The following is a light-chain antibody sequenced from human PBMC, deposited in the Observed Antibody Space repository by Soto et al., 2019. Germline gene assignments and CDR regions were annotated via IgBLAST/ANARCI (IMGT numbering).Light chain of an antibody. CDR3: QQSYSTPQT. Sequence: DIQMTQSPSSLSASVGDRVSITCRASRSVSTYLNWYQQKPGKAPKLLIHAASTLQSAVPSRFSGSGSGTDFTLTISSLQPEDFATYYCQQSYSTPQTFGQGTKWIS. CDR2: AAS. J-gene: IGKJ1*01. V-gene: IGKV1-39*01. CDR1: RSVSTY.